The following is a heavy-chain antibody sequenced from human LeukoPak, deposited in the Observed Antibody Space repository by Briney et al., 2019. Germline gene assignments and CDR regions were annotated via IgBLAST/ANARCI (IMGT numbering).Heavy chain of an antibody. CDR2: ISSSSSYI. CDR3: ARDPELRFLEWLLKGAFDI. D-gene: IGHD3-3*01. J-gene: IGHJ3*02. V-gene: IGHV3-21*01. Sequence: GGSLRLSCAASGFTFSSYSMNWVRQAPGEGLEWDSSISSSSSYIYYADSVKGRFTISRDNAKNSLYLQMNSLRAEETAVYYCARDPELRFLEWLLKGAFDIWGQGTMVTVSS. CDR1: GFTFSSYS.